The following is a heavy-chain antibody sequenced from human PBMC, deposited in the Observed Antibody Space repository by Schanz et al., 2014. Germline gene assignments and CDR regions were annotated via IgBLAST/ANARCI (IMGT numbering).Heavy chain of an antibody. V-gene: IGHV1-69*04. J-gene: IGHJ4*02. CDR1: GITFSTYV. CDR2: IIPILGIA. Sequence: QVQLVQSGAEVKKPGSSMKVSCKASGITFSTYVVVCVRQAPGQGLEWMGRIIPILGIANYAQKFQGRVTITADTSTTTAYMELSGLRSEDTAVYYCARDRLECGAECYSVEVFEIWGQGTLVIVSS. D-gene: IGHD2-21*01. CDR3: ARDRLECGAECYSVEVFEI.